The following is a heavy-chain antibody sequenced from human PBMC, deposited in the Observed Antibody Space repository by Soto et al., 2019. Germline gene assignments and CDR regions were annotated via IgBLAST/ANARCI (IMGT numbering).Heavy chain of an antibody. V-gene: IGHV1-3*01. Sequence: QVPLVQSGAEVKKPGASVKVSCKASGYTFTSYAMHWVRQAPGQRLEWMGWINAGNGNTKYSQKFQGRVTITRDTSASTAYMELSSLRSEDTAVYYCARDRVVIKRWFDPWGQGTLVTVSS. CDR2: INAGNGNT. CDR1: GYTFTSYA. CDR3: ARDRVVIKRWFDP. J-gene: IGHJ5*02. D-gene: IGHD3-3*01.